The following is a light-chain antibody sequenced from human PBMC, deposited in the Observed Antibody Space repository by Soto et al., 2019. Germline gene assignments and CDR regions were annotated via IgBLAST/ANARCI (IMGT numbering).Light chain of an antibody. J-gene: IGLJ2*01. CDR1: SSNIGSNT. CDR3: AAWDASLNGPV. Sequence: QSVLTQPPSASATPGQRVTISCSGSSSNIGSNTVNWYQQLPGTAPKLLIYSNNQRPSGVPDPFSGSKSGSSASLAISGLQSEDEADYYCAAWDASLNGPVFGGGTKLTVL. V-gene: IGLV1-44*01. CDR2: SNN.